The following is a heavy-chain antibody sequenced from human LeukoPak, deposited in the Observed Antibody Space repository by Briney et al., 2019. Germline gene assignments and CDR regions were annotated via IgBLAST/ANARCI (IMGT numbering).Heavy chain of an antibody. D-gene: IGHD3-22*01. CDR2: INGDGSTT. Sequence: GGSLRLSCAASGFTFSSYWMHWVRQAPGKGLVWVSHINGDGSTTNYADSVKGRFTISRDNAKNMAYLQVNSLTAEDTAVYFCARIPYYYDSSGYYVHDYWGQGTLVTVSS. CDR3: ARIPYYYDSSGYYVHDY. V-gene: IGHV3-74*01. CDR1: GFTFSSYW. J-gene: IGHJ4*02.